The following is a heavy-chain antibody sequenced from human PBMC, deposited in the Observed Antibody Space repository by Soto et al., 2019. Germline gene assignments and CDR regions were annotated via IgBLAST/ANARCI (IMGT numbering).Heavy chain of an antibody. Sequence: GASVKVSCKVSGYTLTELSMHWVRQAPGKGLEWMGGFDPEDGETIYAQKFQGRVTMTEDTSTDTAYMELSSLRSEDTAVYYCATTPYSSGWYQNAFDIWGQGTMVTVSS. J-gene: IGHJ3*02. V-gene: IGHV1-24*01. CDR1: GYTLTELS. D-gene: IGHD6-19*01. CDR3: ATTPYSSGWYQNAFDI. CDR2: FDPEDGET.